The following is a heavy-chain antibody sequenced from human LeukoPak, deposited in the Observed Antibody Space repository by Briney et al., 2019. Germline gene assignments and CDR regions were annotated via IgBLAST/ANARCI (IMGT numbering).Heavy chain of an antibody. D-gene: IGHD6-13*01. Sequence: GGSLRLSCAASGFTFSSYAMSWVRQAPGKVLEWVSAISGSGGSTYYADSVKGRFTISRDNSKNTLYLQMNSLRAEDTAVYYCARASSSWYSSYYFDYWGQGTLVTVSS. CDR3: ARASSSWYSSYYFDY. CDR1: GFTFSSYA. V-gene: IGHV3-23*01. J-gene: IGHJ4*02. CDR2: ISGSGGST.